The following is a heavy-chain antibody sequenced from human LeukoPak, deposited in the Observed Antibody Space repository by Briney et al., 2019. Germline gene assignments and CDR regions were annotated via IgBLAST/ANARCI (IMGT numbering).Heavy chain of an antibody. D-gene: IGHD3-10*01. CDR3: ARERPYYYGSGSYRPFDY. Sequence: SETLSLTCAVYGGSFSGYYWSWIRQPPGKGLEWIGEINHSGSTNYNPSLKSRVTMSVDTSKNQFSLKLSSVTAADTAVYYCARERPYYYGSGSYRPFDYWGQGTLVTVSS. CDR2: INHSGST. CDR1: GGSFSGYY. J-gene: IGHJ4*02. V-gene: IGHV4-34*01.